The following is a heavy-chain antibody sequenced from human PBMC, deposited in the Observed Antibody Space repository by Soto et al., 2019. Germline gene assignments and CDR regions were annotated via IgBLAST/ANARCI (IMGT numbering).Heavy chain of an antibody. D-gene: IGHD6-19*01. CDR1: GGTFSSYA. CDR2: IIPIFGTA. J-gene: IGHJ5*02. V-gene: IGHV1-69*13. Sequence: SVKVSCKASGGTFSSYAISWVRQAPGQGLEWMGGIIPIFGTANYAQKFQGRVAITADESTSTAYMELSSLRSEDTAVYYCASRQWLVLVGGWFDPWGQGTLVTVLL. CDR3: ASRQWLVLVGGWFDP.